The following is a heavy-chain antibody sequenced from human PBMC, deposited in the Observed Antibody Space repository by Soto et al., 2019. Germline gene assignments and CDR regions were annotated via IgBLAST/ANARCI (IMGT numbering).Heavy chain of an antibody. D-gene: IGHD2-2*01. CDR3: AKEGSMGVVPAAIGWFDP. Sequence: GSLRLSCAASGFTFSSYGMHWVRQAPGKGLEWVALISYDGSNKYYADSVKGRFTISRDNSKNTLYLQMNSLRAEDTAVYYCAKEGSMGVVPAAIGWFDPWGQGTLVTVSS. V-gene: IGHV3-30*18. CDR1: GFTFSSYG. J-gene: IGHJ5*02. CDR2: ISYDGSNK.